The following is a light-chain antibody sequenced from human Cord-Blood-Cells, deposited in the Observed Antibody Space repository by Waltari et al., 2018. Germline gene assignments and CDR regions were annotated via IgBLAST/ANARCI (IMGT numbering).Light chain of an antibody. CDR1: QSVLYSSNNKNY. CDR3: QQYDSTPLT. CDR2: WAS. V-gene: IGKV4-1*01. Sequence: DIVMTQSPASLAVSLGERATLICKSSQSVLYSSNNKNYLAWYQQKPGQPPKLLIYWASTRESGVPDRFSGSGSGTDFTLTISSLQAEDVAVYYCQQYDSTPLTFGGGTKVEIK. J-gene: IGKJ4*01.